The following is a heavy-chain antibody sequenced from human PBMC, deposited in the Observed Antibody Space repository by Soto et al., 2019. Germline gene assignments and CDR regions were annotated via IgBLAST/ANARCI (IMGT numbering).Heavy chain of an antibody. D-gene: IGHD3-22*01. CDR1: GFTFSSYA. J-gene: IGHJ6*02. CDR3: VKFGYYYDSSGYSDV. CDR2: ISSNGGST. V-gene: IGHV3-64D*06. Sequence: VGSLRLSCSASGFTFSSYAMHWVRQAPGKGLEYVSAISSNGGSTYYADSVKGRFTISRDNSKNTLYLQMSSLRAEDTAVYYCVKFGYYYDSSGYSDVWGQGTTVTVSS.